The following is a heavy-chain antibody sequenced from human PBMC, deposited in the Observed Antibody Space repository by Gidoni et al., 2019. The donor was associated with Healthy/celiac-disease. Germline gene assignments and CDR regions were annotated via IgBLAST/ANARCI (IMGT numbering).Heavy chain of an antibody. D-gene: IGHD5-12*01. V-gene: IGHV3-30*18. CDR1: G. CDR3: AKAPDGYNLYYFDY. J-gene: IGHJ4*02. Sequence: GMHWVRQAPGKGLEWVAVISYDGSNKYYADSVKGRFTISRDNSKNTLYLQMNSLRAEDTAVYYCAKAPDGYNLYYFDYWGQGTLVTVSS. CDR2: ISYDGSNK.